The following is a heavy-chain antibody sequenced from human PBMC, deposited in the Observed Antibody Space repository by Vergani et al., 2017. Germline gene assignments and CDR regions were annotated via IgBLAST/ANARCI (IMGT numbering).Heavy chain of an antibody. Sequence: QVHLVQSGTEVKKPGSSVKVSCKASGGSLSSSVITWVRQAPGQGLEWMGRHLPKFGTANYAQKFQGRVTITADESTSTSYLALSSLTSDDTAVYYCAKENTVAVATPRYYNGLDVWGRGSTVTVSS. D-gene: IGHD6-19*01. CDR3: AKENTVAVATPRYYNGLDV. CDR1: GGSLSSSV. J-gene: IGHJ6*02. V-gene: IGHV1-69*13. CDR2: HLPKFGTA.